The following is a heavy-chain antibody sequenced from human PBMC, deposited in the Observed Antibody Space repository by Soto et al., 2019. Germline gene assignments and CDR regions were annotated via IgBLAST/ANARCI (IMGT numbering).Heavy chain of an antibody. CDR2: INPNSGGT. D-gene: IGHD1-1*01. CDR1: GYTFTDYR. J-gene: IGHJ3*02. CDR3: ARDGTNAFDI. V-gene: IGHV1-2*02. Sequence: QVQVVQSGAEVKKPGASVKVSCTASGYTFTDYRIHWVRQAPGQGLEWMGWINPNSGGTNYAQKFQGGVTMTGDTSISTAYMELSRLRSDDTAVYYCARDGTNAFDIWGQGTMVNVAS.